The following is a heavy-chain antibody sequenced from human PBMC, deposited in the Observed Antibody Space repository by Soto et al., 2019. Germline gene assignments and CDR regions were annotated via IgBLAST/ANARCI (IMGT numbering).Heavy chain of an antibody. CDR1: GYTFTSYG. Sequence: QVPLVQSGAEVKKPGASVKVSCKASGYTFTSYGISWVRQAPGQGLEWMGWISAYNGNTNYAQKLQGRVTMTTDTSTSTAYMELRSLRSDDTAVYYCARGRERGPTVTYGDDAFDIWGQGTMVTVSS. CDR2: ISAYNGNT. V-gene: IGHV1-18*04. J-gene: IGHJ3*02. CDR3: ARGRERGPTVTYGDDAFDI. D-gene: IGHD4-17*01.